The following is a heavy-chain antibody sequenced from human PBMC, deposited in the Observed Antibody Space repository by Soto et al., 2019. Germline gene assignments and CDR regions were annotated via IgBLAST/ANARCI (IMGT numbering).Heavy chain of an antibody. V-gene: IGHV3-23*01. CDR2: ITGSGGST. J-gene: IGHJ4*02. CDR3: AKDLLTTVTTWYFDY. CDR1: GFTFSSYA. Sequence: PGGSLRLSCAASGFTFSSYAMSWVRQAPGRGLECVSAITGSGGSTYYADSVKGRFTISRDNSKNTLYLQMNSLRAEDTAVYYCAKDLLTTVTTWYFDYWGQGTLVTVSS. D-gene: IGHD4-17*01.